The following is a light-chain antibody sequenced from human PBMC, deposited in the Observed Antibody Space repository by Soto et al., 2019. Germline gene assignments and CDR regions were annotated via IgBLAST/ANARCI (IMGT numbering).Light chain of an antibody. J-gene: IGKJ2*01. CDR1: QSVSSSY. CDR2: GAS. CDR3: HQYGSSPPYT. V-gene: IGKV3-20*01. Sequence: EIVLTQSPGTLSLSPGERATLTCRASQSVSSSYLAWYQLKPGQALRLLIHGASSRAPGIPDRFRGSGSGTDFTLTISRLEPEDFAVYYCHQYGSSPPYTFGQGTKLEIK.